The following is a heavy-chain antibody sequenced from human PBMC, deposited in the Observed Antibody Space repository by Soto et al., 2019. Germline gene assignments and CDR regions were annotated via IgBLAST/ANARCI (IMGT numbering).Heavy chain of an antibody. CDR1: GGSFSGYY. J-gene: IGHJ4*02. Sequence: SETLSLTCAVYGGSFSGYYWSWIRQPPGKGLEWIGEINHSGSTNYNPSLKSRVTISVDTSKNQFSLKLSSVTAADTAVYYCARSNRVTMVRGVIGYWGQGTLVTVSS. V-gene: IGHV4-34*01. CDR3: ARSNRVTMVRGVIGY. CDR2: INHSGST. D-gene: IGHD3-10*01.